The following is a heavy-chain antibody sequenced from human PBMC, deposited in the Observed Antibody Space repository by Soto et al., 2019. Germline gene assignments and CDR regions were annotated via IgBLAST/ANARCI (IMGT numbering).Heavy chain of an antibody. V-gene: IGHV3-30-3*01. CDR3: ARALTRGEDDSSGRH. CDR2: ISYDGSNK. Sequence: QVQLVESGGGVVQPGRSLRLSCAASGFTFSSYAMHWVRQAPGKGLEWVAVISYDGSNKYYADSVKGRFTISRDNSKNTLYLQMNSLRAEDTAVYYCARALTRGEDDSSGRHWGQGTLVTVSS. D-gene: IGHD3-22*01. J-gene: IGHJ4*02. CDR1: GFTFSSYA.